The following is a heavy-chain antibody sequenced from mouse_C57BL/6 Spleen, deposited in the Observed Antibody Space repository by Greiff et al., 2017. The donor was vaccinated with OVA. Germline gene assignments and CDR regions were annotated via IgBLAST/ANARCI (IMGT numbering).Heavy chain of an antibody. D-gene: IGHD1-1*01. CDR3: ASYYYGSSVYYAMDY. Sequence: QVQLKQSGAELVKPGASVKLSCKASGYTFTSYWMHWVKQRPGRGLEWIGRIDPNSGGTKYNEKFKSKATLTVDKPSSTAYMQLSSLTSEDSAVYYCASYYYGSSVYYAMDYWGQGTSVTVSS. J-gene: IGHJ4*01. CDR2: IDPNSGGT. CDR1: GYTFTSYW. V-gene: IGHV1-72*01.